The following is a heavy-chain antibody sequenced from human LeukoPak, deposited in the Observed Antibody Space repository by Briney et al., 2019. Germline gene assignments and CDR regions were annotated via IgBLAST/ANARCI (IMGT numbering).Heavy chain of an antibody. CDR1: GFTVSSNY. CDR2: IYSGGNT. J-gene: IGHJ4*02. V-gene: IGHV3-66*01. D-gene: IGHD4-17*01. CDR3: ARDYGDLGGGFDY. Sequence: GGSLRLSCAASGFTVSSNYMSWVRQAPGKGLEWVSVIYSGGNTYYADSVKGRFSISRDNSKNTLYLQMNSLRVEDTAVYYCARDYGDLGGGFDYWGQGTLVTVSS.